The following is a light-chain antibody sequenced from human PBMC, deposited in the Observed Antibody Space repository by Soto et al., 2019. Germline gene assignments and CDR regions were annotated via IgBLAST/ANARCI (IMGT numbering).Light chain of an antibody. CDR3: SSYTSSSTGV. Sequence: QSALTQPASVSGSPGQSITISCTGTSSDVGGYNYVSWYQQHPGKAPKLMIYDVSNRPSGVSNRFSGSKSGNTASLTISGLQAEEEADYSCSSYTSSSTGVFGGWTKLTVL. V-gene: IGLV2-14*01. CDR2: DVS. CDR1: SSDVGGYNY. J-gene: IGLJ3*02.